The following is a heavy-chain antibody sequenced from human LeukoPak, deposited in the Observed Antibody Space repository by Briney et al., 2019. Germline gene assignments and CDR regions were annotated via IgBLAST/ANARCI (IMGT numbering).Heavy chain of an antibody. Sequence: PGGSLRLSCAASGFTFSSYWMHWVRQAPGKGLVWVSRINSDGSSTSYADSVKGRFTISRDNSKNTLYLQMNSLRAEDTAVYYCARSIVVVAARDYWGQGTLVTVSS. V-gene: IGHV3-74*01. CDR1: GFTFSSYW. CDR3: ARSIVVVAARDY. CDR2: INSDGSST. J-gene: IGHJ4*02. D-gene: IGHD2-15*01.